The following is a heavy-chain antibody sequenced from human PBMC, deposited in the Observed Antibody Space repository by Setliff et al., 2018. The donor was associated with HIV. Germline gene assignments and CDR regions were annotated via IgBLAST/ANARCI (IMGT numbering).Heavy chain of an antibody. CDR1: GDTFNSHA. D-gene: IGHD2-15*01. CDR3: ARDSRDIVVVIAPEPEPYYYYGMDV. V-gene: IGHV1-69*13. CDR2: IIPIFGTP. Sequence: SVKVSCKASGDTFNSHAISWVRQAPGRGLEWMEGIIPIFGTPNYAQKFKGRLTITADESTSTVYMELSSLRSEDTAVYYCARDSRDIVVVIAPEPEPYYYYGMDVWGEGTTVTVSS. J-gene: IGHJ6*04.